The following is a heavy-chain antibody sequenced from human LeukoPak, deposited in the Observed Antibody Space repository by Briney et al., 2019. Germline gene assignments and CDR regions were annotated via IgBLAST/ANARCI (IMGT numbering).Heavy chain of an antibody. CDR2: INHSGST. CDR3: ARGASMGATSIDY. V-gene: IGHV4-34*01. CDR1: GFTLRHFA. D-gene: IGHD1-26*01. Sequence: PGGSLRLSCAASGFTLRHFAMNWVRQPPGKGLEWIGEINHSGSTNYNPSLKSRVTISVDTSKNQFSLKLSSVTAADTAVYYCARGASMGATSIDYWGQGTLVTVSS. J-gene: IGHJ4*02.